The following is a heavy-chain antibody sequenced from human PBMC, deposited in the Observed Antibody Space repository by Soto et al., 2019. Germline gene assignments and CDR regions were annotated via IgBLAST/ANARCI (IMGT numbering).Heavy chain of an antibody. CDR2: IYSGGST. CDR1: GFTVSSNY. CDR3: ARVVDTASPDAFDI. Sequence: EVQLVESGGGLIQPGGSLRLSCAASGFTVSSNYMSWVRQAPGKGLEWVSVIYSGGSTYYADSVQGRFTISRDNSKNTLYLQMNSLRAEDTAVYYCARVVDTASPDAFDIWGQGTMVTVSS. V-gene: IGHV3-53*01. D-gene: IGHD5-18*01. J-gene: IGHJ3*02.